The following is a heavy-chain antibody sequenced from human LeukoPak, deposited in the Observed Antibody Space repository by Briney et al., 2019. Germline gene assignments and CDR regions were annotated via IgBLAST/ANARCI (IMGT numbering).Heavy chain of an antibody. Sequence: ASVKVSCKASGYTFTSYAMNWVRQAPGQGLEWMGCINTNTGNPTYAQGFTGRFVFSLDTSVSTAYLQISSLKAEDTAVYYCARSRIQLFDYYYGMDVWGQGTTVTVSS. D-gene: IGHD5-18*01. J-gene: IGHJ6*02. CDR1: GYTFTSYA. CDR2: INTNTGNP. V-gene: IGHV7-4-1*02. CDR3: ARSRIQLFDYYYGMDV.